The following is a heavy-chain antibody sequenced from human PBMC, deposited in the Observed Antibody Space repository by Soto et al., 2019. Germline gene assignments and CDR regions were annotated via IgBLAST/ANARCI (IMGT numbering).Heavy chain of an antibody. D-gene: IGHD3-22*01. CDR3: ARGWGYDSTDYYYAY. CDR2: IIPIFGTA. J-gene: IGHJ4*02. CDR1: GGSFNRHT. V-gene: IGHV1-69*01. Sequence: QVQLVQSGAEVRKPGSSVRVSCKASGGSFNRHTISWVRQAPGQGLEWMGGIIPIFGTANHAQKFQGRGTIIADESTSTVYIELSSLRADDTAIYYCARGWGYDSTDYYYAYWGQGTLVIVSS.